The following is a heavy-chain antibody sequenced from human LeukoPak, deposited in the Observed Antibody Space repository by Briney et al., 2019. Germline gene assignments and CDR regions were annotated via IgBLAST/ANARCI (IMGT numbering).Heavy chain of an antibody. Sequence: PGGSLRLSCAASGFTFSSYAMTWVRQAPGKGLEWVSVISGSGGSTYYADSEKGRFTISRDNPRNTLYLQMNNLRAEDTAVYYCAKHNVVAATRELDYWGQGTLVTVSS. J-gene: IGHJ4*02. V-gene: IGHV3-23*01. CDR2: ISGSGGST. CDR1: GFTFSSYA. D-gene: IGHD2-15*01. CDR3: AKHNVVAATRELDY.